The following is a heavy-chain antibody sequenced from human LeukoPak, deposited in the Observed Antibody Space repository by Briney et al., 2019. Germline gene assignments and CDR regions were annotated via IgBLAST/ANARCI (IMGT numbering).Heavy chain of an antibody. CDR2: IYYSGST. D-gene: IGHD1-26*01. J-gene: IGHJ4*02. Sequence: SETLSLTCTVSGGSVNSGSYYWSWIRQPPGTGLEWIGYIYYSGSTNYNPSLKSRVTISVNTSKNQFSLKLSSVTAADTAVYYCARAAYSGSYHSDYWGQGTLVTVSS. CDR3: ARAAYSGSYHSDY. V-gene: IGHV4-61*01. CDR1: GGSVNSGSYY.